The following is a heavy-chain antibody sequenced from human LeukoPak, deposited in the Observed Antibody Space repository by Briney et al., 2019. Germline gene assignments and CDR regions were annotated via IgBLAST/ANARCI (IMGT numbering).Heavy chain of an antibody. CDR2: IYTSGST. Sequence: SETLSLTFTVSGGSISSYYWSWIRQPAGKGLEWIGRIYTSGSTNYNPSLKSRVTMSVDTSKNQFSLKLSSVTAADTAVYYCAREYCSSTSCYLDAFDIWGQGTMVTVSS. V-gene: IGHV4-4*07. D-gene: IGHD2-2*01. CDR3: AREYCSSTSCYLDAFDI. CDR1: GGSISSYY. J-gene: IGHJ3*02.